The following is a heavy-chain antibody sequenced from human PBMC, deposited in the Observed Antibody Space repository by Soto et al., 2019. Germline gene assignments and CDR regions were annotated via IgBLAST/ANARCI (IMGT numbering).Heavy chain of an antibody. CDR1: GGTFSSYA. J-gene: IGHJ4*02. D-gene: IGHD2-21*02. V-gene: IGHV1-69*12. Sequence: QVQLVQSGAEVKKPGSSVKVSCKASGGTFSSYAISWVRQAPGQGLEWMGGIIPIFGTANYAQKFQGRVTITADESTSTAYVELSSLRSEDTAVYYCAVGELAYCGGDCYPYFDYWGQGTLVTVSS. CDR3: AVGELAYCGGDCYPYFDY. CDR2: IIPIFGTA.